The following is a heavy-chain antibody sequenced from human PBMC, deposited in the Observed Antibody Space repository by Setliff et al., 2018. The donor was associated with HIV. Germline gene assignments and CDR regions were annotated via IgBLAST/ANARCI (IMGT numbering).Heavy chain of an antibody. CDR1: GGSFSGYY. CDR3: ARGLNIAAALHNWFDP. D-gene: IGHD6-13*01. Sequence: SETLSLTCTVYGGSFSGYYWSWIRQPPGKGLEWIGEINHSGSTNYNPSLKSRVTISVDTSKNHFSLKLSSVTAADTAVYYCARGLNIAAALHNWFDPWGQGTLVTVSS. CDR2: INHSGST. V-gene: IGHV4-34*01. J-gene: IGHJ5*02.